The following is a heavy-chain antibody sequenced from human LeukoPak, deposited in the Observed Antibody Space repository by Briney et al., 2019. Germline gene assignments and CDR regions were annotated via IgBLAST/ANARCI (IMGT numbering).Heavy chain of an antibody. CDR2: IYYSGST. V-gene: IGHV4-39*07. D-gene: IGHD3-16*02. Sequence: SETLSLTCTVSGGSISSSSYYWGWIRQPPGKGLEWIGSIYYSGSTYYNPSLKSRVTISVDTSKNQFSLKLSSVTAADTAVYYCASSTPRRLGELSFNFDYWGQGTLVTVSS. CDR1: GGSISSSSYY. CDR3: ASSTPRRLGELSFNFDY. J-gene: IGHJ4*02.